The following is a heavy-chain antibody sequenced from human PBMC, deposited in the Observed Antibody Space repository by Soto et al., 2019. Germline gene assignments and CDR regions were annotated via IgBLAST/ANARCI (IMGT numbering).Heavy chain of an antibody. CDR2: IYFSGST. D-gene: IGHD3-3*01. J-gene: IGHJ5*02. V-gene: IGHV4-61*06. CDR3: TTDPLTLEWLSRPGGNWFDP. Sequence: WIRQTPGQGLDWLGFIYFSGSTRYNPSLMSRLTISLDKSKRQFSMNSLKTEDTAVYYCTTDPLTLEWLSRPGGNWFDPWGQGTLVTVSS.